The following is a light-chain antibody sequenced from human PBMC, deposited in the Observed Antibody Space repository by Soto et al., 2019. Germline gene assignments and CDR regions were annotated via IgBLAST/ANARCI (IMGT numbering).Light chain of an antibody. Sequence: DIVLTQSPGTLSLSPAERATHSCRVSQSVSSSYLAWYQQKPGLAPRLLIYGASSRATGIPDRFSGSGSGTDFTLTISRLEPEDFAVYYCQQYGSSWGTFGQGTKV. J-gene: IGKJ1*01. CDR1: QSVSSSY. V-gene: IGKV3-20*01. CDR2: GAS. CDR3: QQYGSSWGT.